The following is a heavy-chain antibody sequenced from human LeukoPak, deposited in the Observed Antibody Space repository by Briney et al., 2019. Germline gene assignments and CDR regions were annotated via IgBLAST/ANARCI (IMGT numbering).Heavy chain of an antibody. CDR3: ARDSVTMVRGGGYYFDY. J-gene: IGHJ4*02. D-gene: IGHD3-10*01. Sequence: LAGRSLRLSCAASGFTFSSYAMHWVRQAPGKGLEWVAVISYDGSNKYYADSVKGRFTISRDNSKNTLYLQMNSLRAEDTAVYYCARDSVTMVRGGGYYFDYWGQGTLVTVSS. CDR1: GFTFSSYA. CDR2: ISYDGSNK. V-gene: IGHV3-30*04.